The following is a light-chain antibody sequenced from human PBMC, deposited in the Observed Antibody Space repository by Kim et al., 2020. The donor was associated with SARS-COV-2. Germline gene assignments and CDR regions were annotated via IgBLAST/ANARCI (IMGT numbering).Light chain of an antibody. CDR3: QQYGSSPLT. V-gene: IGKV3-20*01. Sequence: SPGERAPLPGRASQSVSSSYLAWYQQKPGQARRLLSYGASSRATGISDRFSGSGSGTDFTLTISRLEPEDFAVYFCQQYGSSPLTFGGGTKVDLK. CDR2: GAS. CDR1: QSVSSSY. J-gene: IGKJ4*01.